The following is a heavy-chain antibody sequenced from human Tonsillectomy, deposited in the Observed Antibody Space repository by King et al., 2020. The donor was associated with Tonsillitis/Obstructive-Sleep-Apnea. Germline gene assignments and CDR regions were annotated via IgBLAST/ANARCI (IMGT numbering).Heavy chain of an antibody. Sequence: EVQLVQSGAEVKKPGESLRISCKGSGYSFTTYWISWVRQMPGKGLEWMGRIDPSDSYTNYSPSFQGHVTISAEKSITTSDLQWSSLKASDTAMYYCARHSGSSSHEAFDIWGQGTMVTVSS. CDR2: IDPSDSYT. CDR1: GYSFTTYW. D-gene: IGHD1-26*01. CDR3: ARHSGSSSHEAFDI. V-gene: IGHV5-10-1*03. J-gene: IGHJ3*02.